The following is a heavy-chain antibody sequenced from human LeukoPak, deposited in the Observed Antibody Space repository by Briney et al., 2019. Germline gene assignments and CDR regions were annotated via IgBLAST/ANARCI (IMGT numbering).Heavy chain of an antibody. CDR1: GYTFTSNY. J-gene: IGHJ3*02. V-gene: IGHV1-2*02. CDR2: IYPRDGST. D-gene: IGHD4-17*01. CDR3: ARDCDDYGDRWESDAFDI. Sequence: ASVKVSCKASGYTFTSNYIHWVRQAPGQGLEWMGMIYPRDGSTSYAQKFQGRVTMTRDTSISTAYMELSRLRSDDTAVYYCARDCDDYGDRWESDAFDIWGQGTMVTVSS.